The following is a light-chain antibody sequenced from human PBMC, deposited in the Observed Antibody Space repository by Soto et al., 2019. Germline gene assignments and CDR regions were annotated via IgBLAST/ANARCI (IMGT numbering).Light chain of an antibody. V-gene: IGLV1-40*01. CDR1: SSNIGAGYD. CDR2: GNI. J-gene: IGLJ1*01. CDR3: QSYDSRLPGRV. Sequence: QSVLTQPPSVSGAPGQRGTISCTGSSSNIGAGYDVHWYQQLPGTAPKLLIYGNINRPSGVPDRFSGSKSGTSASLAITGLQAEDEADYYGQSYDSRLPGRVLGTGTKVTVL.